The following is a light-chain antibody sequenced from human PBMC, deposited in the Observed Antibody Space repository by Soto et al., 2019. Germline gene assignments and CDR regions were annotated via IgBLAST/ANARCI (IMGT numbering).Light chain of an antibody. CDR3: QQYYTTPYT. J-gene: IGKJ2*01. CDR1: QNVLYNSNNKNY. Sequence: DIVMTQSPDSLAVSLGERATINCKSSQNVLYNSNNKNYLAWYQHKPGQPPKLLIYWASSRESGVPDRFSGSGSGTDFTLTISSLHAEDVALYYCQQYYTTPYTFGQGTKLEI. V-gene: IGKV4-1*01. CDR2: WAS.